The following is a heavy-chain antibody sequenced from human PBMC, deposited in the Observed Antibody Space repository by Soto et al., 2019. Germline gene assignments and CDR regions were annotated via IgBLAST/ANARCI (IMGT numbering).Heavy chain of an antibody. Sequence: SETLSLTCAVYGGSFSGYYWSWIHQPPGKRLEWIGEINHSGSKTYNPSLKSRLTISVETSKNQFSLNLSSVTAADTAVYYCARMTPSSISCYYFDSCGQGALVTVSS. D-gene: IGHD3-3*02. J-gene: IGHJ4*02. CDR2: INHSGSK. CDR1: GGSFSGYY. V-gene: IGHV4-34*01. CDR3: ARMTPSSISCYYFDS.